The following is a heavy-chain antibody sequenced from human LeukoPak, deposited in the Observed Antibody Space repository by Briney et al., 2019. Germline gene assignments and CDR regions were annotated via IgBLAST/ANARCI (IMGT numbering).Heavy chain of an antibody. CDR3: AKEYYYDSGTYYTNFDY. Sequence: PGGSLRLSCAASGFTFSSFAMNWVRQAPGKGLEWVSGISGSGGSTYYTDSVKGRFTISRDNPKNTLYLQMNSLRAEDTAIYYCAKEYYYDSGTYYTNFDYWGQGTLVTVSS. D-gene: IGHD3-10*01. V-gene: IGHV3-23*01. J-gene: IGHJ4*02. CDR1: GFTFSSFA. CDR2: ISGSGGST.